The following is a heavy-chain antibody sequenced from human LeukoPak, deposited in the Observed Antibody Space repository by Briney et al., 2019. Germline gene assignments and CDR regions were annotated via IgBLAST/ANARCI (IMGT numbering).Heavy chain of an antibody. CDR3: ASRQWLGWFDP. D-gene: IGHD6-19*01. Sequence: SETLSLTCTVPGGSISSYYWSWIRQPAGKGLEWIGRIYTSGSTNYNPSLKSRVTMSVDTSKNQFSLKLSSVTAADTAVYYCASRQWLGWFDPWGQGTLVTVSS. V-gene: IGHV4-4*07. J-gene: IGHJ5*02. CDR1: GGSISSYY. CDR2: IYTSGST.